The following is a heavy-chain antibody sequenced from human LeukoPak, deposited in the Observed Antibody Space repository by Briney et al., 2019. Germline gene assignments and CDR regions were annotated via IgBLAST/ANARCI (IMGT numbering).Heavy chain of an antibody. J-gene: IGHJ4*02. D-gene: IGHD3-22*01. V-gene: IGHV3-33*01. Sequence: GGSLRLSCAASGFTFSSCGMHWVRQAPGKGLEWVAVIWYDGSNKYYADSVKGRFTISRDNSKNTLYLQMNSLRAEDTAVYYCARDLNSDSSGYYYWGQGTLVTVSS. CDR3: ARDLNSDSSGYYY. CDR1: GFTFSSCG. CDR2: IWYDGSNK.